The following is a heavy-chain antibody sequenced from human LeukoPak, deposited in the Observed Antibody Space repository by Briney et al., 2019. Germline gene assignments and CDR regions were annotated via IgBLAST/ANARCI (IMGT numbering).Heavy chain of an antibody. CDR2: IIPNFGTA. V-gene: IGHV1-69*13. D-gene: IGHD1-26*01. CDR1: GYTFTSYY. J-gene: IGHJ4*02. Sequence: SVKVSCKASGYTFTSYYMHWVRQAPGQGLEWMGGIIPNFGTANYAQKFQGRVTITADESTSTAYMELSSLRSEDTAVYYCASDDPYSGSYYVFDYWGEGTLVTVSS. CDR3: ASDDPYSGSYYVFDY.